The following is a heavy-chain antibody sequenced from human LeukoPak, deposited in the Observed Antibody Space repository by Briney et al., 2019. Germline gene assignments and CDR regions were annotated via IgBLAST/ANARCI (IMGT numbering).Heavy chain of an antibody. D-gene: IGHD6-19*01. Sequence: ASVKLSCTASGYTFTSYGISWVRQAPGQGLEWMGWISAYNGNTNYAQKLQGRVTMTTDTSTSTAYMELRSLRPDDTAVYYCARGAVADPIDYWGQGTLVTVSS. J-gene: IGHJ4*02. CDR1: GYTFTSYG. CDR3: ARGAVADPIDY. CDR2: ISAYNGNT. V-gene: IGHV1-18*01.